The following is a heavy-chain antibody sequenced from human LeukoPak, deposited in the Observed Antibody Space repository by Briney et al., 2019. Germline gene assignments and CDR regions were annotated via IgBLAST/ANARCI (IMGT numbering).Heavy chain of an antibody. Sequence: GESLKIPCKASGYNFTNHWVAWVRQRPGKGLEWMGIIWPDDSDTRYSPSFRGLVSISVDKSISTAHLQWRSLKASDTALYFCARHSDVPLDLWGQGTLVIVSS. V-gene: IGHV5-51*01. D-gene: IGHD6-6*01. CDR2: IWPDDSDT. J-gene: IGHJ5*02. CDR1: GYNFTNHW. CDR3: ARHSDVPLDL.